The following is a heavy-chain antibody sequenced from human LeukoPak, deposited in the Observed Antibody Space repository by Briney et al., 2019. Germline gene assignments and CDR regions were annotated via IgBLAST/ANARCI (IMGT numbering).Heavy chain of an antibody. Sequence: SGGSLRLSCAASGFTVSSNYMNWVRQAPGKGLEWVSVIYSGGSTYYADSVEGRFTISRDNSKNTLYLQMNSLRGEDTAVYYCTRDPYSGNYGAYYYYYMDVWGKGTTVTISS. J-gene: IGHJ6*03. CDR2: IYSGGST. CDR1: GFTVSSNY. V-gene: IGHV3-66*01. CDR3: TRDPYSGNYGAYYYYYMDV. D-gene: IGHD1-26*01.